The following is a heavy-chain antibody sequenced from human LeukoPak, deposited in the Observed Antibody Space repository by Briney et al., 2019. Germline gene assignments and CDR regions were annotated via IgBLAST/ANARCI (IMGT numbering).Heavy chain of an antibody. Sequence: PGGSLRLSCAASGFTFSSYAMSWVRQAPGKGLEWVSAISGSGGSTYYADSVKGRFTISRDNSKNTLYLQMNSLRAEDTAVYYCARDGEVLRFLEWLTYPDYWGQGTLVTVSS. V-gene: IGHV3-23*01. D-gene: IGHD3-3*01. CDR3: ARDGEVLRFLEWLTYPDY. J-gene: IGHJ4*02. CDR1: GFTFSSYA. CDR2: ISGSGGST.